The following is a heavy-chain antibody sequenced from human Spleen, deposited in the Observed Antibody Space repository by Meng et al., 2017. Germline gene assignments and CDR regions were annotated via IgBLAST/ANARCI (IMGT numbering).Heavy chain of an antibody. J-gene: IGHJ3*02. Sequence: GGSLRLSCKASGYTFTSYGISWVRQAPGQGLEWMGWISAYNGNTNYAQKLQGRVTMTTDTSTSTAYMELRSLRSDDTAVYYCARAWYSSGWYDDFWGAFDIWGQGTMVTVSS. CDR1: GYTFTSYG. CDR3: ARAWYSSGWYDDFWGAFDI. CDR2: ISAYNGNT. D-gene: IGHD6-19*01. V-gene: IGHV1-18*01.